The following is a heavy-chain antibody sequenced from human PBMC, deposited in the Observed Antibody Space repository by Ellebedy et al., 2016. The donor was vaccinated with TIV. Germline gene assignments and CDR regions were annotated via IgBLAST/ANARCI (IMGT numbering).Heavy chain of an antibody. J-gene: IGHJ4*02. Sequence: AASVKVSCKASGYTFASYGISWVRQAPGQGLEWMGWISAYNGATNYAQTVQGRVTMTTDTSTSTAYMELRSLRSDDTAVYYCARDSDHFGAFDYVWGTYRTLDYWGQGTLVTVSS. CDR2: ISAYNGAT. CDR3: ARDSDHFGAFDYVWGTYRTLDY. V-gene: IGHV1-18*01. D-gene: IGHD3-16*02. CDR1: GYTFASYG.